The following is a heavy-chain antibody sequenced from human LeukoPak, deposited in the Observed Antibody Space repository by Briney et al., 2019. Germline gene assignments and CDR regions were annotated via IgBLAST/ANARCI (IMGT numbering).Heavy chain of an antibody. J-gene: IGHJ5*02. Sequence: PSETLSLTCSVSGGSISNCFWTWIRQPPGKGLEWIGYIYYSGSTYYNPSLKSRVTISVDTSKNQFSLKLSSVTAADTAVYYCARQEGDYDWFDPWGQGTLVTVSS. V-gene: IGHV4-59*08. CDR2: IYYSGST. CDR1: GGSISNCF. CDR3: ARQEGDYDWFDP. D-gene: IGHD3-16*01.